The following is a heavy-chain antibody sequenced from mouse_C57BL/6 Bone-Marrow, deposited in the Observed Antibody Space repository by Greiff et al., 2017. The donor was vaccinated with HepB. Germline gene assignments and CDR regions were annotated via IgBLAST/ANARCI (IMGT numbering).Heavy chain of an antibody. D-gene: IGHD2-3*01. J-gene: IGHJ2*01. V-gene: IGHV1-55*01. CDR2: IYPGSGST. CDR3: ATTYDGYYDDYFDY. Sequence: VQLQQSGAELVKPGASVKMSCKASGYTFTSYWITWVKQRPGQGLEWIGDIYPGSGSTNYNEKFKSKATLTVDTSSSTAYMQLSSLTSEDSAVYYCATTYDGYYDDYFDYWGQGTTLTVSS. CDR1: GYTFTSYW.